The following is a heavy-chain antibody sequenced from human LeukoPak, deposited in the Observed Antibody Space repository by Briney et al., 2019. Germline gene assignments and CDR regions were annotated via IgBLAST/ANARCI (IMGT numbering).Heavy chain of an antibody. CDR1: GGSFSGYY. J-gene: IGHJ4*02. V-gene: IGHV4-34*01. CDR3: ARDRALGGWLLTFDY. Sequence: SETLSLTCAVYGGSFSGYYWSWIRQPPGKGLEWIGEINHSGSTNYNPSLKSRVTISVDTSKSRFSLKLTSVTAADTAVYFCARDRALGGWLLTFDYWGRGTLVTVSS. CDR2: INHSGST. D-gene: IGHD5-24*01.